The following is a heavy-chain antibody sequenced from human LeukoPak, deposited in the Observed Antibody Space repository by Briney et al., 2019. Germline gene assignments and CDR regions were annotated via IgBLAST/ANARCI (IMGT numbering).Heavy chain of an antibody. D-gene: IGHD3-22*01. CDR2: ISSSGSTI. CDR1: GFTFSSYE. CDR3: AREYYYDSSGYYPDAFDI. V-gene: IGHV3-48*03. J-gene: IGHJ3*02. Sequence: GGSLRLSCAASGFTFSSYEMNWVRQAPGKGLEWVSYISSSGSTIYYADSVKGRFTISRDNAKNSLYLQMNSLRAEDTAVYYCAREYYYDSSGYYPDAFDIWGQGTMVTVPS.